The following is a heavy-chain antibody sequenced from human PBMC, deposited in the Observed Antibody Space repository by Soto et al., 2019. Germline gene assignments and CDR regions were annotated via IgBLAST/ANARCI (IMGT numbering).Heavy chain of an antibody. CDR2: SIPIFGTG. CDR1: GGTFNNYP. Sequence: QVQLVQSGAEVKKPGSSVKVSCKASGGTFNNYPITWVRQAPGEGLEWMGGSIPIFGTGNYAQKFQGTVTISVEESTSTAYMDLSSLRWEDTAVYYCARGRVYSGDDHYYYFDMDVWGQGTTVTVSS. CDR3: ARGRVYSGDDHYYYFDMDV. J-gene: IGHJ6*02. D-gene: IGHD2-21*02. V-gene: IGHV1-69*01.